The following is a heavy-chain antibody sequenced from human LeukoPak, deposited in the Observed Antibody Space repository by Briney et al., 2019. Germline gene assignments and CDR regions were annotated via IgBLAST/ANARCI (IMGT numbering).Heavy chain of an antibody. D-gene: IGHD3-10*01. CDR1: GVSISSYY. CDR3: ARGGSDFDY. CDR2: IYTSGST. Sequence: PSETLSLTCTVSGVSISSYYWSWIRQPAGKGLEWIGRIYTSGSTNYNPSLKSRVTISVDKSKNQFPLKLSSVPAADTAVYYCARGGSDFDYWGQGTLVTVSS. J-gene: IGHJ4*02. V-gene: IGHV4-4*07.